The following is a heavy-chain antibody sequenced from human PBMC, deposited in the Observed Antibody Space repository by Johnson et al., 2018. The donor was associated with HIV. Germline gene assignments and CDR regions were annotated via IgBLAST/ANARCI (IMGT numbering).Heavy chain of an antibody. Sequence: MQLVESGGGVVQPGRSLRLSCAASGFTFSSYGMHWVRQAPGKGLEWVAVISYDGSNKYYADSVKGGFTISRDSSKNTLYLQMNSLRAEETAMYYCATSGLTLGSSSSHAFDIWGQGTMVTVSS. V-gene: IGHV3-30*03. D-gene: IGHD6-6*01. CDR2: ISYDGSNK. CDR1: GFTFSSYG. CDR3: ATSGLTLGSSSSHAFDI. J-gene: IGHJ3*02.